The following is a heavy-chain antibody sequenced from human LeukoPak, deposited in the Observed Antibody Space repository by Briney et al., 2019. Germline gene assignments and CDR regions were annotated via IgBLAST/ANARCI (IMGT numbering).Heavy chain of an antibody. Sequence: SETLSLTCSVSGGSISSSSSYWGWIRQPPGKGLEWIGSIYYRGNSYYNPSLESRVTISVDTSKNHFSLKLRSVTAADTAVYYCARDGLSRDFLTGYYMGAFDIWGPGTTVTVSS. CDR2: IYYRGNS. V-gene: IGHV4-39*07. J-gene: IGHJ3*02. D-gene: IGHD3-9*01. CDR3: ARDGLSRDFLTGYYMGAFDI. CDR1: GGSISSSSSY.